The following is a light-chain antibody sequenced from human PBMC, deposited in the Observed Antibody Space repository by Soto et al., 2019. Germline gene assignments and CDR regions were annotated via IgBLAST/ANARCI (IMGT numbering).Light chain of an antibody. CDR1: QSISSW. Sequence: DIQMTQSPSTLSGSVGDRVTITRRASQSISSWLAWFQQKPGKAPKILMYDASSLESGVPSRFRGSGSGTEFTLPISRLQPDDFETYYCQQYGTYLWTFGQGTKVDIK. V-gene: IGKV1-5*01. CDR2: DAS. J-gene: IGKJ1*01. CDR3: QQYGTYLWT.